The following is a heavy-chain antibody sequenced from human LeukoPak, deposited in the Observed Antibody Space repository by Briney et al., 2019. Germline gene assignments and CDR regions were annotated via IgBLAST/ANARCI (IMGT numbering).Heavy chain of an antibody. CDR2: ISAGGGST. Sequence: PGGSLRLSCADSGFTLSTYAMNWVRQAPGKGLEWVSGISAGGGSTYYADSVKGRFTISRDNSKNPLYLQMNSLTVEDTAVYYCAKSPRSAADNWFDPWGQGTLVTVSP. D-gene: IGHD6-13*01. V-gene: IGHV3-23*01. CDR1: GFTLSTYA. CDR3: AKSPRSAADNWFDP. J-gene: IGHJ5*02.